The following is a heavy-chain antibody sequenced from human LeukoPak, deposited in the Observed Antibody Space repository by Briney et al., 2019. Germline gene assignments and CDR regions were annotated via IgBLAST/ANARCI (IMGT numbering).Heavy chain of an antibody. D-gene: IGHD3-22*01. CDR1: GFTFSSYA. Sequence: GGSLRLSCAASGFTFSSYAMSWVRQAPGKGLEWVAVISYDGSNKYYADSVKGRFTISRDNSKNTLYLQMNSLRAEDTAVYYCARTYYYDSSGYSEFDYWGQGTLVTVSS. CDR2: ISYDGSNK. V-gene: IGHV3-30*04. CDR3: ARTYYYDSSGYSEFDY. J-gene: IGHJ4*02.